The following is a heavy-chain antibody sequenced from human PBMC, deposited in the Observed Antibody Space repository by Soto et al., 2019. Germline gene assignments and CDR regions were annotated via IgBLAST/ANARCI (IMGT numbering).Heavy chain of an antibody. CDR1: GFTFSSYG. Sequence: QVQLVESGGGVVQPGRSLRLSCAASGFTFSSYGMHWVRQAPGKGLEWVAVISYDGSNKYYADSVKGRFTISRDNSKNTLYLQMNSLRAEDTAVYYCAKAQHSGSYLGPFDYRGEGRMVLVFS. J-gene: IGHJ4*02. CDR3: AKAQHSGSYLGPFDY. D-gene: IGHD1-26*01. CDR2: ISYDGSNK. V-gene: IGHV3-30*18.